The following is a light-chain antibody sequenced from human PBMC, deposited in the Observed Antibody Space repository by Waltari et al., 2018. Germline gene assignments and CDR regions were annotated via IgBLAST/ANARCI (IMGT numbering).Light chain of an antibody. CDR3: MQGTHWPPT. CDR2: KVS. J-gene: IGKJ1*01. CDR1: QSLVNTDGNIY. Sequence: DVVLAQSPLSLPVTLGQPASISCRSSQSLVNTDGNIYLNWFHQRPGQSPRRLVYKVSNRDSGVPDRFSCSGSGTDFTLKISMLEADDVGVYFCMQGTHWPPTFGQGTKVEIK. V-gene: IGKV2-30*01.